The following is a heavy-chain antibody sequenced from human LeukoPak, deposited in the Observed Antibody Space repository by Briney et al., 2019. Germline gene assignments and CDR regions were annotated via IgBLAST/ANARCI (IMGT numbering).Heavy chain of an antibody. CDR3: ARGRLTYYYDSSGYYPFPKAFDY. J-gene: IGHJ4*02. CDR2: IYYSGST. V-gene: IGHV4-39*02. CDR1: GGSISGSSYY. Sequence: SETLSLTCTVSGGSISGSSYYWGWIRQPPGKGLEWIGSIYYSGSTYYNPSLKSRVTISVDTSKNQFSLKLNSVTATDTAVYYCARGRLTYYYDSSGYYPFPKAFDYWGQGTLVTVSS. D-gene: IGHD3-22*01.